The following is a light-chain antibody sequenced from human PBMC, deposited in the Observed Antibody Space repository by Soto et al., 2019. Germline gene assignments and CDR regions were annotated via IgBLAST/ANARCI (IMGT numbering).Light chain of an antibody. V-gene: IGKV3-20*01. Sequence: EIVLTQSPGTLSLSPGERATLSCRASQSVSSSNLAWYQQKRGQSPRVIIYGGYTRAAGIPDRFSGSGSGPDFTLTISRLEPEEFAVYVCQHYGDSPWTVGQGTKVDIK. CDR2: GGY. CDR3: QHYGDSPWT. J-gene: IGKJ1*01. CDR1: QSVSSSN.